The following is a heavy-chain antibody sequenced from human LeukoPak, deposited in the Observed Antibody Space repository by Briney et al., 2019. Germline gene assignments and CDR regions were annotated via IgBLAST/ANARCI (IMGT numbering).Heavy chain of an antibody. Sequence: ASVKVSCKASGYTFTGYYMHWVRQAPGQGLEWMGRINPNSGGTNYAQKFQGRVTMTRDTSISTAYMELSSLRSEDTAVYYCAADNPLSVLRFYHWGQGTLVTVSS. CDR3: AADNPLSVLRFYH. J-gene: IGHJ4*02. V-gene: IGHV1-2*06. CDR2: INPNSGGT. D-gene: IGHD3-3*01. CDR1: GYTFTGYY.